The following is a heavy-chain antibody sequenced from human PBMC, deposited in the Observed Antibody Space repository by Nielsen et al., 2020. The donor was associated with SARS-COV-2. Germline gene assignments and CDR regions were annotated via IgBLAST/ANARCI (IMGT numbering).Heavy chain of an antibody. D-gene: IGHD6-19*01. CDR3: ARGLSSGWYVGFDY. CDR2: INPNSGGT. V-gene: IGHV1-2*05. CDR1: GYTFTGYY. J-gene: IGHJ4*02. Sequence: ASVKVSCKASGYTFTGYYMHWVRQAPGQGLEWMGRINPNSGGTNYAQKFPGRVTMTRDTSISTAYMELSRLRSDDTVVYYCARGLSSGWYVGFDYWGQGTLVTVSS.